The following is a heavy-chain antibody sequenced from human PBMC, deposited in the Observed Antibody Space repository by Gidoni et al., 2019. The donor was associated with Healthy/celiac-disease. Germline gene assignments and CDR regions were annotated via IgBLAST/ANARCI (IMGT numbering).Heavy chain of an antibody. CDR3: AAWHRRMTNYSSGWYGPLDAFDI. J-gene: IGHJ3*02. Sequence: QMQLVQSGPEVKKPGTSVKVPCKASGFTFTSSAAQWVRQPRCPLLDVVDERARGQRLEWIGWIVVGSGNTNYAQKFQERVTITRDMSTSTAYMELSSLRSEDTAVYYCAAWHRRMTNYSSGWYGPLDAFDIWGQGTMVTVSS. CDR1: GFTFTSSA. CDR2: IVVGSGNT. V-gene: IGHV1-58*01. D-gene: IGHD6-19*01.